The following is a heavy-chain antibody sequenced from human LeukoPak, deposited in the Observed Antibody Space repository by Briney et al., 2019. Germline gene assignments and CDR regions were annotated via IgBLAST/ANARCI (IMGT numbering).Heavy chain of an antibody. D-gene: IGHD3-9*01. CDR1: GFTFSSYG. CDR3: ARDMFGWLFEDLEIGVSFDY. J-gene: IGHJ4*02. CDR2: IQTDGSST. V-gene: IGHV3-74*01. Sequence: PGGSLRLSCAASGFTFSSYGMHWVRQAPGKGLVWVSRIQTDGSSTNYADSVKGRFTISRDDAKNTLYLQMNSLRAEDTAVYYCARDMFGWLFEDLEIGVSFDYWGQGTLVTVSS.